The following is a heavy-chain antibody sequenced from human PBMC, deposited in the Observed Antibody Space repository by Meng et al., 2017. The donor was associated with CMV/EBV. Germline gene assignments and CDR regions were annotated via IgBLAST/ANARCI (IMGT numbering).Heavy chain of an antibody. Sequence: ASVKVSCKASGYTFTSYAMHWVRQAPGQRLEWMGWSNAGNGNTKYSQEFQGRVTITRDTSASTAYMELSSLRSEDMAVYYCARGYCSSTSCYTPQPGLEYYYYYYGMDVWGQGTTVTVSS. CDR2: SNAGNGNT. CDR1: GYTFTSYA. J-gene: IGHJ6*02. CDR3: ARGYCSSTSCYTPQPGLEYYYYYYGMDV. D-gene: IGHD2-2*02. V-gene: IGHV1-3*02.